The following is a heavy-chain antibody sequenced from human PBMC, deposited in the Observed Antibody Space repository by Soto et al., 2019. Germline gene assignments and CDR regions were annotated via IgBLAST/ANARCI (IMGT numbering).Heavy chain of an antibody. Sequence: SGPTLVNPTQTLTLTCTFSGFSLSTSGMCVSWIRQPPGKALEWLARIDWDDDKYYSTSLKTRLTISKDTSKNQVVLTMTNMDPVDTATYYCARSDGDYSNYDGDYYYGMDVWGQGTTVTVSS. V-gene: IGHV2-70*11. CDR2: IDWDDDK. D-gene: IGHD4-4*01. CDR3: ARSDGDYSNYDGDYYYGMDV. J-gene: IGHJ6*02. CDR1: GFSLSTSGMC.